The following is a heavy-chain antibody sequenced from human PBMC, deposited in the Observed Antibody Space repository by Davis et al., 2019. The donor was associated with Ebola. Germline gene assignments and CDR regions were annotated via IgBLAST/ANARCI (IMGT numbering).Heavy chain of an antibody. Sequence: GGSLRLSCAASGFTFSNAWMSWVRQAPGKGLEWVGRIKSKTDGGTTDYAAPVKGRFTISRDDSKNTLYLQMNSLKTEDTAVYYCARDMSMVRGVISWGQGTLVTVSS. J-gene: IGHJ4*02. D-gene: IGHD3-10*01. CDR2: IKSKTDGGTT. CDR3: ARDMSMVRGVIS. CDR1: GFTFSNAW. V-gene: IGHV3-15*01.